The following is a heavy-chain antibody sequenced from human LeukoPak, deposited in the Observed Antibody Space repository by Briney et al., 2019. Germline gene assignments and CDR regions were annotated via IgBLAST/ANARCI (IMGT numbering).Heavy chain of an antibody. CDR1: GFTFSSYS. Sequence: GGSLRLSCAASGFTFSSYSMNWVRQAPGKGLEWVSSISSISSYIYSADSVKGRFTISRDNAKNSLYLQMNSRRAEDTAVYYCARDRSLVYDISPVSYFDYWGQGTLVTVSS. D-gene: IGHD3-9*01. CDR3: ARDRSLVYDISPVSYFDY. J-gene: IGHJ4*02. V-gene: IGHV3-21*01. CDR2: ISSISSYI.